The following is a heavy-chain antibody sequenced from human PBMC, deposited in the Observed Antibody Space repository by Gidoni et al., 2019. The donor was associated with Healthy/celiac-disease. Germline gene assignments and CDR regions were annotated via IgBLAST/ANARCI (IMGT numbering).Heavy chain of an antibody. CDR1: GASISSYY. Sequence: QVQLQESGPGLVKPSETLCLTCTVAGASISSYYWSWIRHPAGKGLEWIGRTYTSGSTNYNPALKSRVTMSVDTSKTQFSLKLSSVTAADTAVYYCARGGGLYCSGGSCYPDPFDYWGQGTLVTVSS. V-gene: IGHV4-4*07. CDR2: TYTSGST. CDR3: ARGGGLYCSGGSCYPDPFDY. D-gene: IGHD2-15*01. J-gene: IGHJ4*02.